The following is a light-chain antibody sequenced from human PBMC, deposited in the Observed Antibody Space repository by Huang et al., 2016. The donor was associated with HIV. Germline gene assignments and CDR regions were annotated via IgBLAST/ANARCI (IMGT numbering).Light chain of an antibody. CDR3: QQYNNWPMYT. V-gene: IGKV3-15*01. CDR2: GAS. J-gene: IGKJ2*01. CDR1: QSVSSN. Sequence: EIVMTQSPATLSVSPGERATLSCRASQSVSSNLAWYQQKPGQAPRLRIYGASTRATCIPARCSGSGSGTEFTLTISSLQSEDFAVYYCQQYNNWPMYTFGQGTKLEIK.